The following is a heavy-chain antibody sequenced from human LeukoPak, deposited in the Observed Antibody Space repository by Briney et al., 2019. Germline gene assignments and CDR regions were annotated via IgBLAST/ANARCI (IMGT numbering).Heavy chain of an antibody. D-gene: IGHD2-15*01. CDR2: INHSGST. CDR1: GGSFSGYY. Sequence: SETLSLTCAVYGGSFSGYYWSWIRQPPGKGLEWIGEINHSGSTNYNPSLKGRVTISVDTSKNQFSLKLSSETAADTAVYYCARGRSPRFDPWGQGTLVTVSS. J-gene: IGHJ5*02. CDR3: ARGRSPRFDP. V-gene: IGHV4-34*01.